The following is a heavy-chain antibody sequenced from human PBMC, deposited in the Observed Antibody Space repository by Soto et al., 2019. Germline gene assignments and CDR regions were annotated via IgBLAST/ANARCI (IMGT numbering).Heavy chain of an antibody. CDR3: TRASRCSSTSCYTYYYGMDV. Sequence: GSLRLCCTASGXTLGDYAMSWFRRAPGKGLELVGFIRSKAYGGTTEYAASVKGRFTISRDDSKSIAYLQMKSLKTEDKPVHYCTRASRCSSTSCYTYYYGMDVCGQGTTVTVS. J-gene: IGHJ6*02. D-gene: IGHD2-2*02. CDR1: GXTLGDYA. V-gene: IGHV3-49*03. CDR2: IRSKAYGGTT.